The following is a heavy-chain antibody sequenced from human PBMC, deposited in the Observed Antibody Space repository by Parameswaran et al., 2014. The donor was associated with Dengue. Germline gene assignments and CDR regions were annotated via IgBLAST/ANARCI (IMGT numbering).Heavy chain of an antibody. V-gene: IGHV1-46*01. CDR2: INPSGGST. Sequence: WVRQAPGQGLEWMGVINPSGGSTIYAQNFQGRVTMTRDTSTSTVYMELRSLRSEDTAVYYCARDHSGNYDFWSGRYYYSGLDVWGQGTTVTVSS. J-gene: IGHJ6*02. D-gene: IGHD3-3*01. CDR3: ARDHSGNYDFWSGRYYYSGLDV.